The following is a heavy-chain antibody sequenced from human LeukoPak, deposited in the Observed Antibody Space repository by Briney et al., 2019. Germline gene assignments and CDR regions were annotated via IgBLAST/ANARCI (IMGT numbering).Heavy chain of an antibody. CDR2: ISSDGSDK. Sequence: PGGSLRLSCAASGFTFNTYAMTWVRQAPGKGLECVAVISSDGSDKYYADSVKGRFSISRDNSKNTLYLQMSSLRTEDTAVYYCARDGGYTGGWTYGAGDFWGQGTLVTVSS. CDR1: GFTFNTYA. V-gene: IGHV3-30*04. CDR3: ARDGGYTGGWTYGAGDF. D-gene: IGHD2-8*02. J-gene: IGHJ4*02.